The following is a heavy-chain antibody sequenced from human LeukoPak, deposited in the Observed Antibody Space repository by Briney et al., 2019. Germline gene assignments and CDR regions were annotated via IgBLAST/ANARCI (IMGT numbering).Heavy chain of an antibody. CDR3: ARHTNDYGGYGDY. CDR2: IYPGDSDT. Sequence: GESLKISCKGSGYRFTSYWIGWGRQMPGKGLEWMGIIYPGDSDTGYSPSFQGQVTISADKSISAAYLQWSSLKASDTAMYYCARHTNDYGGYGDYWGQGTLVTVSS. J-gene: IGHJ4*02. V-gene: IGHV5-51*01. D-gene: IGHD4-23*01. CDR1: GYRFTSYW.